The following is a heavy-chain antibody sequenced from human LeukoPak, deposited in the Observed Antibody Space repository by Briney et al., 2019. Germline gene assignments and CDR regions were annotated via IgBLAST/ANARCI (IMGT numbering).Heavy chain of an antibody. D-gene: IGHD3-3*02. Sequence: GGSLRLSCAASGFTFSSYAMHWARQAPGKGLEWVAVISYDGSNKYYADSVKGRFTISRDNSKNTLYLQMNSLRAEDTAVYYCAREEAFKAAFDIWGQGTMVTVSS. J-gene: IGHJ3*02. CDR1: GFTFSSYA. CDR2: ISYDGSNK. V-gene: IGHV3-30-3*01. CDR3: AREEAFKAAFDI.